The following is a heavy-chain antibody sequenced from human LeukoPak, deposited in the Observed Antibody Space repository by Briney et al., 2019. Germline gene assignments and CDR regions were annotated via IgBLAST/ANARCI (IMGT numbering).Heavy chain of an antibody. CDR2: IYYSGIT. CDR3: ASPLISCSSTSCYLTLVNWFDP. Sequence: SETLSLXCTVSGGSNSSSSYYWGWSRQPPGKGLEWIGSIYYSGITYYNPSLKSRVTISVDTSKNQFSLKLSSVTAADTAVYYCASPLISCSSTSCYLTLVNWFDPWGQGTLVTVSS. V-gene: IGHV4-39*01. D-gene: IGHD2-2*01. J-gene: IGHJ5*02. CDR1: GGSNSSSSYY.